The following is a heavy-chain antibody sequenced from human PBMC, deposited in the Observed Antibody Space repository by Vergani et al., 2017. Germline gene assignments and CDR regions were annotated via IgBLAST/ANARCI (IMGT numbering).Heavy chain of an antibody. D-gene: IGHD4-11*01. V-gene: IGHV3-33*01. Sequence: QVQLVESGGGVVQPGRSLRLSCAASGFTFSSYGMHWVRQAPGKGLEWVAVIWYDGSNKYYADSVKGRFTISRDNSKNTLYLQMNSLRAEDTAVYYCARGSVTTVMDVWGQGTTVTVSS. CDR2: IWYDGSNK. CDR1: GFTFSSYG. J-gene: IGHJ6*02. CDR3: ARGSVTTVMDV.